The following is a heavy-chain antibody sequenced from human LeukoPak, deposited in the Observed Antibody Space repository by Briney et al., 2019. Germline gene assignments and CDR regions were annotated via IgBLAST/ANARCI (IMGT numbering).Heavy chain of an antibody. CDR3: ARVSESGNSDY. CDR2: IWCDGTNK. Sequence: GGSLRLSCAASGFSFTSHGMHWVRQAPGKGLEWVAVIWCDGTNKYYADSVKGRFTISRDTSNNMLYLQMNSLRAEDTAVYYCARVSESGNSDYWGQGTLVTVSS. CDR1: GFSFTSHG. V-gene: IGHV3-33*01. D-gene: IGHD4-23*01. J-gene: IGHJ4*02.